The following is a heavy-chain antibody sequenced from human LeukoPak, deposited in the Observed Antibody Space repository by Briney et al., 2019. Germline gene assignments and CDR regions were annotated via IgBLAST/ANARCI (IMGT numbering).Heavy chain of an antibody. D-gene: IGHD4-11*01. J-gene: IGHJ5*02. Sequence: ASVKVSCKASGYTFTSYAMHWVRQAPGQRLEWMGWINAGNGNTKYSQKFQGRVTITRDTSASTAYMELGSLRSEDTAVYYCARDCYDYSNYVWFDPWGQGTLVTVSS. CDR2: INAGNGNT. V-gene: IGHV1-3*01. CDR1: GYTFTSYA. CDR3: ARDCYDYSNYVWFDP.